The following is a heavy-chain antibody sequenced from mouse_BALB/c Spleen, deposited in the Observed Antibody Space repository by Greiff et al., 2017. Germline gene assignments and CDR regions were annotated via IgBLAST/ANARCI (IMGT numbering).Heavy chain of an antibody. Sequence: QVQLKQPGAELVKPGASVKLSCKASGYTFTSYWMHWVKQRPGQGLEWIGEINPSNGRTNYNEKFKSKATLTVDKSSSTAYMQLSSLTSEDSAVYYCARDYGSSYGAMDYWGQGTSVTVSS. J-gene: IGHJ4*01. CDR2: INPSNGRT. D-gene: IGHD1-1*01. V-gene: IGHV1S81*02. CDR3: ARDYGSSYGAMDY. CDR1: GYTFTSYW.